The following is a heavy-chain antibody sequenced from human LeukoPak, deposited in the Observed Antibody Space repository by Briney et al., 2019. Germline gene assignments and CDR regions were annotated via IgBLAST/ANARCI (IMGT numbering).Heavy chain of an antibody. D-gene: IGHD5-18*01. CDR1: GFTFSSYS. CDR3: ASVPLPSYGDVDEY. Sequence: GGSLRLSCAASGFTFSSYSMNWVRQAPGKGLEWVSSISSSSSYIYYADSVKGRFTISRDNAKNSLYLQMNSLSAEDTAVYYCASVPLPSYGDVDEYWGKGTLVTASS. J-gene: IGHJ4*02. CDR2: ISSSSSYI. V-gene: IGHV3-21*01.